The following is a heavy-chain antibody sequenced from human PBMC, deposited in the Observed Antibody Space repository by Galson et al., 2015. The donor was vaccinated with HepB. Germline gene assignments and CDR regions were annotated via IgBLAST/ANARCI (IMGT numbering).Heavy chain of an antibody. J-gene: IGHJ4*02. CDR2: IYWDDDK. Sequence: PALVKPTQTLALTCSFSGFSLRTINVGVGWIRQPPGKTLEWLALIYWDDDKRYRPSLERRLSITKDTSKNQVVLIMTNMDPVDTATYYCISRRDYSGHSTFDQWGQGIQVTVSS. V-gene: IGHV2-5*02. CDR1: GFSLRTINVG. D-gene: IGHD4-23*01. CDR3: ISRRDYSGHSTFDQ.